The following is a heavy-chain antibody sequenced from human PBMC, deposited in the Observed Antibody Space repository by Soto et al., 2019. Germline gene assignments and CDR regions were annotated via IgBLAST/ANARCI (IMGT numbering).Heavy chain of an antibody. CDR1: GFTFSSYG. V-gene: IGHV3-33*01. CDR3: ARDLTEYQLLSDAFDI. D-gene: IGHD2-2*01. Sequence: GGSLRLSCAASGFTFSSYGMHWVRQAPGKGLEWVAVIWYDGSNKYYADSVKGRFTISRDNSKNTLYLQMNSLRAEDTAVYYCARDLTEYQLLSDAFDIWGQGTMVTVSS. J-gene: IGHJ3*02. CDR2: IWYDGSNK.